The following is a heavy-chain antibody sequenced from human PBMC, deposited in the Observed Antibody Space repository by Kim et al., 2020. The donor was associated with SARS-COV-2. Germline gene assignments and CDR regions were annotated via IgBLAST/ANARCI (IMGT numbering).Heavy chain of an antibody. CDR2: DGREK. J-gene: IGHJ4*02. V-gene: IGHV3-7*01. Sequence: DGREKYYVDSVKGRFTISRDNAKNSLYLQMNSLRAEDTAVYYCARLSDDYWGQGTLVTVSS. CDR3: ARLSDDY.